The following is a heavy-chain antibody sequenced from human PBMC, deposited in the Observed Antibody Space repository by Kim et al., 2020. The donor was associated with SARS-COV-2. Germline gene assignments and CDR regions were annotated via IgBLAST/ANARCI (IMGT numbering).Heavy chain of an antibody. Sequence: GESLKISCKGSGYSFTSYWISWVRQMPGKGLEWMGRIDPSDSSTNYSPSFQGHVTISADKSLSTAYLQWSSLKASDTAMYYCARRDDIFDAYGMDVWGQGTKVTVSS. D-gene: IGHD3-9*01. CDR2: IDPSDSST. CDR3: ARRDDIFDAYGMDV. J-gene: IGHJ6*02. V-gene: IGHV5-10-1*01. CDR1: GYSFTSYW.